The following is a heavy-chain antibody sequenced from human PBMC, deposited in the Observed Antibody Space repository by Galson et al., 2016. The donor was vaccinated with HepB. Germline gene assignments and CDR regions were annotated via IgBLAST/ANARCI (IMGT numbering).Heavy chain of an antibody. J-gene: IGHJ4*02. Sequence: SLRLSCAASGFSFSCYWMNWVRQAPGKGLEWVANINADGSTKDYVDSVKGRFAISRDNAKNSLYLQMNSLRAEDAAVYYGAREKEYSRYYASRSYYISGYYFDFWCQGTLVTVSS. D-gene: IGHD3-10*01. CDR2: INADGSTK. CDR1: GFSFSCYW. CDR3: AREKEYSRYYASRSYYISGYYFDF. V-gene: IGHV3-7*01.